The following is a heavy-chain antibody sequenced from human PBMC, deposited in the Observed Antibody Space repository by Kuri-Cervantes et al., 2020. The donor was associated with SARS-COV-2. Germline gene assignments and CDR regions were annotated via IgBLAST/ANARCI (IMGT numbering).Heavy chain of an antibody. CDR1: GYTLTELS. Sequence: ASVKVSCKVSGYTLTELSMHWVRQAPGKGLEWMGGFDPEDGETIYAQKFQGRVTMTEDTSTDTAYMELSSLRSEDTAVYYCARGWSGYSLDPPHFDYWGQGTLVTVSS. CDR2: FDPEDGET. V-gene: IGHV1-24*01. J-gene: IGHJ4*02. D-gene: IGHD3-3*01. CDR3: ARGWSGYSLDPPHFDY.